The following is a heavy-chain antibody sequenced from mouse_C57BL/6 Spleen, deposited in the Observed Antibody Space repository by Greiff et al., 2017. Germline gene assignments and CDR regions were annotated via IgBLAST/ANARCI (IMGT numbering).Heavy chain of an antibody. V-gene: IGHV1-4*01. CDR1: GYTFTSYT. Sequence: VKLMESGAELARPGASVKMSCKASGYTFTSYTMHWVKQRPGQGLEWIGYINPSSGYTKYNQKFKDKATLTADKSTSTAYMQLSSLTSEDSAVYYCARGGTNYAMDYWGQGTSVTVSS. CDR2: INPSSGYT. D-gene: IGHD3-3*01. CDR3: ARGGTNYAMDY. J-gene: IGHJ4*01.